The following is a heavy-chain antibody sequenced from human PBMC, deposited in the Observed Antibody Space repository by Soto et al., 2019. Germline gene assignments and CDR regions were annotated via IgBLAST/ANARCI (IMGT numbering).Heavy chain of an antibody. J-gene: IGHJ4*02. V-gene: IGHV1-18*01. CDR3: ARGKEYYDILTGYYSGPNFDY. Sequence: ASVKVSCKASGYTFTSYGISWVRQAPGQGLEWMGWISAYNGNTNYAQKLQGRVTMTTDTSTSTAYMELRSLRSDDTAVYYCARGKEYYDILTGYYSGPNFDYWGQGTLVTVSS. D-gene: IGHD3-9*01. CDR2: ISAYNGNT. CDR1: GYTFTSYG.